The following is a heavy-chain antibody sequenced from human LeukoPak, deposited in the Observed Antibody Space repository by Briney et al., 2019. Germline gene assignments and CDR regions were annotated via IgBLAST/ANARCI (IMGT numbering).Heavy chain of an antibody. J-gene: IGHJ4*02. V-gene: IGHV4-4*07. CDR1: GGSITGHY. CDR2: IYTNDYT. D-gene: IGHD3-10*01. CDR3: ARPPYGDYFDY. Sequence: SETLSLTCTVSGGSITGHYWSLIRQPAGKGLEWIARIYTNDYTNYNPSLKNRVTMSVDTSKNQFSLRLSSVTAADTAVYYCARPPYGDYFDYWGQGILVTVSS.